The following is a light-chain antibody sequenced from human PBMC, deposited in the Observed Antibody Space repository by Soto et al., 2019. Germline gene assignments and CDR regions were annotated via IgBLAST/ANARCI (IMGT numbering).Light chain of an antibody. Sequence: EIVLTQSPATLSLSPGERATLSCRASQSVSSYLAWYQQKPGQAPKLLIYGASNRATDIPARFSGCGSGTDFTLIISSLEPEDFAVYYCQHRGKWPRTFGQGTKLEI. J-gene: IGKJ2*01. CDR1: QSVSSY. CDR3: QHRGKWPRT. V-gene: IGKV3-11*01. CDR2: GAS.